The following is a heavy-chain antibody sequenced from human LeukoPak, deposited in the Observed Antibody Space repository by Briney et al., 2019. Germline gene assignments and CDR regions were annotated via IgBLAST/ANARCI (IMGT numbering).Heavy chain of an antibody. CDR1: GSTVSSNY. V-gene: IGHV3-53*01. J-gene: IGHJ6*02. D-gene: IGHD1-26*01. Sequence: PEGSLRLSCAVSGSTVSSNYMSWVRQAPGRGLEWVSVLYTGGSKYYADSVKGRFTISRDDSKNTLYLQMNSLRTQDTAVYYCARDYRIEGVTGYYYYGMDVWGQGTTVTVSS. CDR2: LYTGGSK. CDR3: ARDYRIEGVTGYYYYGMDV.